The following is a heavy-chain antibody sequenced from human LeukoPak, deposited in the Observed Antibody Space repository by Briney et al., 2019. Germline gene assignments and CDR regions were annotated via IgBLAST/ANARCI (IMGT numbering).Heavy chain of an antibody. CDR1: GGSFSGYY. Sequence: SETLSLTCAVYGGSFSGYYWSWIRQPPGKGLEWIGEINHSGSTNYNPSLKSRVTISVDTTKNQFSLRLSSVTAADTAVYYCAKYITGWFEYWGQGTLVTVSS. V-gene: IGHV4-34*01. D-gene: IGHD6-19*01. J-gene: IGHJ4*02. CDR3: AKYITGWFEY. CDR2: INHSGST.